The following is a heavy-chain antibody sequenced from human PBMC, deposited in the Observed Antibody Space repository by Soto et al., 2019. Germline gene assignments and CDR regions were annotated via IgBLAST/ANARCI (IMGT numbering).Heavy chain of an antibody. J-gene: IGHJ5*02. D-gene: IGHD3-10*01. CDR3: ASSIRGVTLGT. Sequence: ASVKVSCKASGYTFTSYGIRWVRQAPGQGLEWMGWISAYNGNTNYAQKLQGRVTMTTDTSTSTAYMELRSLRSDDTAVYYCASSIRGVTLGTWGQGTLVTVSS. CDR1: GYTFTSYG. V-gene: IGHV1-18*04. CDR2: ISAYNGNT.